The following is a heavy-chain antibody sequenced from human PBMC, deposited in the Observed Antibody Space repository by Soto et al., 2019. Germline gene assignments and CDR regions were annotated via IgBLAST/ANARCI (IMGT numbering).Heavy chain of an antibody. CDR3: AGHSSGVPGYYYGMDV. Sequence: QVQLVQSGAEVKKPGSSVKVSCKASGGTFSSYAISWVRQAPGQGLEWRGGIIPIFDTADYAQKFQGRVTITADXXTXAAYMELSSLRSEDTAVYYCAGHSSGVPGYYYGMDVWGQGTTVTVSS. CDR1: GGTFSSYA. D-gene: IGHD3-22*01. CDR2: IIPIFDTA. J-gene: IGHJ6*02. V-gene: IGHV1-69*12.